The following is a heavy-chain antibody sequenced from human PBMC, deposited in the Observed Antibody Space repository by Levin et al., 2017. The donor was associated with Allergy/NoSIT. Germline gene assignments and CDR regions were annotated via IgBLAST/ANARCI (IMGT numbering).Heavy chain of an antibody. J-gene: IGHJ5*02. D-gene: IGHD4-17*01. CDR1: GGSISSSSYY. Sequence: SETLSLTCTVSGGSISSSSYYWGWIRQPPGKGLEWIGSIYYSGSTYYNPSLKSRVTISVDTSKNQFSLKLSSVTAADTAVYYCASFEYGDGWFDPWGQGTLVTVSS. CDR3: ASFEYGDGWFDP. CDR2: IYYSGST. V-gene: IGHV4-39*01.